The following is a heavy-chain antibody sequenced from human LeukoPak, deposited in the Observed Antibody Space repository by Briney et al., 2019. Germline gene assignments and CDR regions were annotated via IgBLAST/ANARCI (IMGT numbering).Heavy chain of an antibody. V-gene: IGHV1-46*01. D-gene: IGHD2-2*01. Sequence: GASVKVSCEASGYTFTSYYMHWVRQAPGQGLEWMGIINPSGGSTSYAQKFQGRVTMTRDTSTSTVYMELSSLRSEDTAVYYCARDFLYCSSTSCSDYWGQGTLVTVSS. J-gene: IGHJ4*02. CDR3: ARDFLYCSSTSCSDY. CDR2: INPSGGST. CDR1: GYTFTSYY.